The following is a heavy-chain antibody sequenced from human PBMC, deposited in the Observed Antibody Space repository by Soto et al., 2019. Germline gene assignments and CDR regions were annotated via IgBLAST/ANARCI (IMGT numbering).Heavy chain of an antibody. D-gene: IGHD5-12*01. V-gene: IGHV1-69*08. CDR2: IIPILGIA. CDR3: ARDREGWLQTSYYFDY. Sequence: QVQLVQSGAEVKKPGSSVKVSCKASGGTFSSYTISWVRQAPGQGLEWMGRIIPILGIANYAQKFQGRVTITADKSTSTAYMELSNLRSEDTAVYYCARDREGWLQTSYYFDYWGQGTLVTVSS. CDR1: GGTFSSYT. J-gene: IGHJ4*02.